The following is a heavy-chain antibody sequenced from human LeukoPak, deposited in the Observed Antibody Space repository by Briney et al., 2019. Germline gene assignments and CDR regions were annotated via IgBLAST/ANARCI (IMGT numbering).Heavy chain of an antibody. Sequence: PSETLSLTCAVYGGSYSGYYWSWIRQPPGKGLEWIGEINHSGSTNYNPSLKSRVTISGDTSKNQFSLKLSSVTAADTAVYHCARADIYYYYMDVWGKGTTVTVSS. CDR2: INHSGST. CDR1: GGSYSGYY. J-gene: IGHJ6*03. CDR3: ARADIYYYYMDV. V-gene: IGHV4-34*01.